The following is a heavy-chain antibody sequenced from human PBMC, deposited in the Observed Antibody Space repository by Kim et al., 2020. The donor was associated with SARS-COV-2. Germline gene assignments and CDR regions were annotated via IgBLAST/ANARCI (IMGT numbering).Heavy chain of an antibody. D-gene: IGHD3-16*01. V-gene: IGHV3-21*01. Sequence: GGSLRLSCAASEFTFSRYSMNWVRQAPGKGLEWVSTISRFSDYIYYAESVEGRFTISRDNAKNSEYLQINSLRVDDTAMYYCARDLSLGRPGGFDYWGQG. CDR3: ARDLSLGRPGGFDY. CDR1: EFTFSRYS. J-gene: IGHJ4*02. CDR2: ISRFSDYI.